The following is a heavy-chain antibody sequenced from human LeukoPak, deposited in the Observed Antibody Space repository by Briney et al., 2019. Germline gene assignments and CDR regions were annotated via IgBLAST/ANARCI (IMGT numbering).Heavy chain of an antibody. V-gene: IGHV3-74*01. CDR2: INTGGSST. CDR3: ARDLFCSSTSCYAGGWFDP. CDR1: GFTFSSYW. J-gene: IGHJ5*02. Sequence: PGGSLRLSCAASGFTFSSYWMHWVRQAPGTGLVWVSRINTGGSSTSYADSVKGRFTISRDNAKNTLYLQMNSLRAEDTAVYYCARDLFCSSTSCYAGGWFDPWGQGTLVTVSS. D-gene: IGHD2-2*01.